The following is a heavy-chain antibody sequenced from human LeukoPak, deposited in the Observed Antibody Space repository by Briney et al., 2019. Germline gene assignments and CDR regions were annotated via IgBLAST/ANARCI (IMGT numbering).Heavy chain of an antibody. CDR3: ARDQGSLTRSWYTGY. D-gene: IGHD6-13*01. CDR2: INPYSGDT. J-gene: IGHJ4*02. CDR1: GYTFTGYH. Sequence: ASVTVSCKASGYTFTGYHIHWVRQAPGQGLEWMGRINPYSGDTNFAQKFQGRVTMTRDRSITTAYMDLSSLTPDDTAVYFCARDQGSLTRSWYTGYWGQGTQVTVSS. V-gene: IGHV1-2*06.